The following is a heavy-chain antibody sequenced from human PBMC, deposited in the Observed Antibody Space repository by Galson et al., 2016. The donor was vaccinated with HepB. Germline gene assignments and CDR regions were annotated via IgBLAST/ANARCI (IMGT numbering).Heavy chain of an antibody. CDR1: GFMFNSYW. CDR3: ARRSDLLRITMIGRPLPYYGMDV. V-gene: IGHV3-7*03. CDR2: IKEDGSEK. J-gene: IGHJ6*02. D-gene: IGHD3-22*01. Sequence: SLRLSCAASGFMFNSYWVSWVRQAPGKGPEWVANIKEDGSEKNYVDSVKGRLTIFGDNAKNSLYLQMNNLRVDDTAVYYCARRSDLLRITMIGRPLPYYGMDVWGQGTTVTVSS.